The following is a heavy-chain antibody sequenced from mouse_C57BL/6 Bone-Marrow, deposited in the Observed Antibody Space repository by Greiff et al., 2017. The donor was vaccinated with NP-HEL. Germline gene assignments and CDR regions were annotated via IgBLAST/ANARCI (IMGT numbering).Heavy chain of an antibody. CDR1: GFTFSYYW. J-gene: IGHJ4*01. CDR2: FRLQSDNYAT. CDR3: TPGLLHAMDY. D-gene: IGHD2-10*01. V-gene: IGHV6-3*01. Sequence: EVKLVESGGGLVQPGGSMKLSCVASGFTFSYYWMNWVRQSPERWLAWVPQFRLQSDNYATLYAGSVEGRFTISRDDSKSSVYLEMNNLRAEDTGIYYCTPGLLHAMDYRGQGTSVTGSS.